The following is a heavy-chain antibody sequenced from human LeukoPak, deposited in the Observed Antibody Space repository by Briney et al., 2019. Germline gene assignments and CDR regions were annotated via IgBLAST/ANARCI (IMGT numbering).Heavy chain of an antibody. Sequence: WASVKVSCKASGGTFSSYAISWVRQAPGQGLEWMGGIIPIFGTANYAQKFQGRVTVTADESTSTAYMELSSLRSEDTAVYYCARGLLRSYRWRNWFDPWGQGTLVTVSS. J-gene: IGHJ5*02. D-gene: IGHD3-16*02. V-gene: IGHV1-69*01. CDR2: IIPIFGTA. CDR3: ARGLLRSYRWRNWFDP. CDR1: GGTFSSYA.